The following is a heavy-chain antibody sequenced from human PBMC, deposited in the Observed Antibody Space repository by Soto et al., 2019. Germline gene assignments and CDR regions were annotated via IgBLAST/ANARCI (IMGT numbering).Heavy chain of an antibody. CDR1: GFSLRTDAVG. Sequence: QITLKESGPTLVRPTQPLTLTCTVSGFSLRTDAVGVAWIRQSPGKALEWLGIIYWNGEKRYKSSLQTRLTITSDTSKNQVVLTMTDMAPLDQVTYFCENRVAAPGRTLDYWGQGVLVTVSS. CDR2: IYWNGEK. D-gene: IGHD1-1*01. V-gene: IGHV2-5*01. CDR3: ENRVAAPGRTLDY. J-gene: IGHJ4*02.